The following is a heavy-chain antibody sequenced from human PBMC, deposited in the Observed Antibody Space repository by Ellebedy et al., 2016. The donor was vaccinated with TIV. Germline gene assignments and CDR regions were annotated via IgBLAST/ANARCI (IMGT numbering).Heavy chain of an antibody. D-gene: IGHD2-15*01. V-gene: IGHV3-43*02. Sequence: GESLKISCAASGFTFDDYPMHWVRQVPGKGLEWVSLITKDGNTVTYSDSVNGRFTISRDNSKNTLYLQMNSLRAEDTAVYYCAKSVGYCSGGSCYENYFDYWGQGTLVTVSS. CDR2: ITKDGNTV. J-gene: IGHJ4*02. CDR3: AKSVGYCSGGSCYENYFDY. CDR1: GFTFDDYP.